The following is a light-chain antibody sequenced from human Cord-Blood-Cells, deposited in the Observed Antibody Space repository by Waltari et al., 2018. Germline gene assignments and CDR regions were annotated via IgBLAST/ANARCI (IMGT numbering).Light chain of an antibody. CDR3: QQYNNWPPT. J-gene: IGKJ1*01. Sequence: EIVMTPPPATLSVSPGEIDTLSCRASQSVSSNLAGEQKKPGQAPRLLIYGTSTRATGIPARCSGSGSGTEFTLTISSLQSEDFAVYYCQQYNNWPPTFGQGTKVEIK. V-gene: IGKV3-15*01. CDR2: GTS. CDR1: QSVSSN.